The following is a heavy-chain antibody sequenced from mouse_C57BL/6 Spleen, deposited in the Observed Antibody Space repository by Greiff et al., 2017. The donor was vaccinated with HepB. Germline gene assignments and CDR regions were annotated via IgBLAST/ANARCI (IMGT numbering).Heavy chain of an antibody. V-gene: IGHV1-64*01. CDR2: IHPNSGST. J-gene: IGHJ4*01. CDR3: ARWVGLLRSMDY. D-gene: IGHD2-3*01. Sequence: VQLQQPGAELVKPGASVKLSCKASGYTFTSYWMHWVKQRPGQGLEWIGMIHPNSGSTNYNEKFKSKATLTVDKSSSTAYMQLSSLTSEDSAVYYCARWVGLLRSMDYWGQGTSVTVSS. CDR1: GYTFTSYW.